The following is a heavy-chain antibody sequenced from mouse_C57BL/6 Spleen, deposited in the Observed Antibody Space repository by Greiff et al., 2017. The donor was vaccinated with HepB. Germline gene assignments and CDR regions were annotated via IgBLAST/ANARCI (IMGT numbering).Heavy chain of an antibody. D-gene: IGHD3-3*01. J-gene: IGHJ3*01. CDR3: AREGWAFAY. CDR1: GYTFTSYG. Sequence: QVQLQQSGAELARPGASVKLSCKASGYTFTSYGISWVKQRTGQGLEWIGEIYPRSGNTYYNEKFKGKATLTADKSSSTAYMELRSLTSEDSAVYFCAREGWAFAYWGQGTLVTVSA. CDR2: IYPRSGNT. V-gene: IGHV1-81*01.